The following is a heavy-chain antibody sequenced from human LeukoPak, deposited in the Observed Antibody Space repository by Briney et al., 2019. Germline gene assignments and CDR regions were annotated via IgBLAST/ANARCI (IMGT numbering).Heavy chain of an antibody. CDR1: GYTFTGYY. Sequence: ASVKVSCKASGYTFTGYYMHWVRQAPGQGLEWMGRINPNSGGTNYAQEFQGRVTMTRDTSTSTVYMELSSLRSEDTAVYYCARDLWGYYDSSGGYWGQGTLVTVSS. D-gene: IGHD3-22*01. CDR2: INPNSGGT. J-gene: IGHJ4*02. V-gene: IGHV1-2*06. CDR3: ARDLWGYYDSSGGY.